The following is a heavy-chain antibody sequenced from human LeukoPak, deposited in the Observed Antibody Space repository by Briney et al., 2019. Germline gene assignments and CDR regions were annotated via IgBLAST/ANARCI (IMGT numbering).Heavy chain of an antibody. J-gene: IGHJ4*02. Sequence: SQTLSLTCAISGDSVSRNSGAWNWIRQSPSRGLEWLGRTFYRSKWYNDYAESVKSRITINPDTSKNQFSLQLNSVTPEDTAVYYCARGYSSGWYYFDYWGQGTLVTVSS. CDR2: TFYRSKWYN. CDR1: GDSVSRNSGA. D-gene: IGHD6-19*01. V-gene: IGHV6-1*01. CDR3: ARGYSSGWYYFDY.